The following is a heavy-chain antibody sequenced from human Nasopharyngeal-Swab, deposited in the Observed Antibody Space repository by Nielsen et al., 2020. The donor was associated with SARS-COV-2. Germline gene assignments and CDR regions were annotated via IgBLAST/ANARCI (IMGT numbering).Heavy chain of an antibody. D-gene: IGHD2-21*02. CDR1: GFTFSDYY. CDR3: ASDLAYCGGDCYGNAFDI. Sequence: SCAASGFTFSDYYMSWIRQAPGKGLEWVSYISSSGSTIYYADSVKGRFTTSRDNAKNSLYLQMNSLRAEDTAVYYCASDLAYCGGDCYGNAFDIWGQGTMVTVSS. V-gene: IGHV3-11*04. J-gene: IGHJ3*02. CDR2: ISSSGSTI.